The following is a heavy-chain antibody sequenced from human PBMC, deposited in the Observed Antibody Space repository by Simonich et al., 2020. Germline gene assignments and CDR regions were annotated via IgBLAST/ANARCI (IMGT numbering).Heavy chain of an antibody. V-gene: IGHV3-48*03. CDR3: ASDGAYDTVVTGAY. Sequence: EVQLVESGGGLVQPGGSLRLSCAASGFTFSSYEMNWVRQAQWNGLEWVSYINSSGRTRNYANSVKGRVTISRDNAKNSLYLQMNSLRAEDTAVYYCASDGAYDTVVTGAYWGQGTLVTVSS. CDR1: GFTFSSYE. D-gene: IGHD3-9*01. J-gene: IGHJ4*02. CDR2: INSSGRTR.